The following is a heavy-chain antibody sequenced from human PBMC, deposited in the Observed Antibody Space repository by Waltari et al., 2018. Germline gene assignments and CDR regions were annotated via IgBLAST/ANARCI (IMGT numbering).Heavy chain of an antibody. J-gene: IGHJ4*02. CDR3: ARELSVGATGGLDY. V-gene: IGHV3-53*02. D-gene: IGHD1-26*01. CDR2: IYSGGST. CDR1: GFTVSSNY. Sequence: EVQLVETGGGLIQPGGSLRLSCAASGFTVSSNYMSWVRQAPGKGLEWVSVIYSGGSTYYADSVKGRFTISRDNSKNTLYLQMNSLRAEDTAVYYCARELSVGATGGLDYWGQGTLVTVSS.